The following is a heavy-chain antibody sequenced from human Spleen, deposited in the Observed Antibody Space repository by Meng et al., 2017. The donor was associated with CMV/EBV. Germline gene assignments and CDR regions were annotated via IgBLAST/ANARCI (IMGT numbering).Heavy chain of an antibody. V-gene: IGHV4-31*02. CDR1: GSVSSGASS. J-gene: IGHJ5*02. CDR2: ISHRGST. Sequence: GSVSSGASSWTWVRQHPGKGLEWIGYISHRGSTLYNPSLESRLTISVDTSMNQFSLNLSSVTAADTAIYYCATFPTFYSNSGDSFDPWGQGTLVTVSS. D-gene: IGHD2/OR15-2a*01. CDR3: ATFPTFYSNSGDSFDP.